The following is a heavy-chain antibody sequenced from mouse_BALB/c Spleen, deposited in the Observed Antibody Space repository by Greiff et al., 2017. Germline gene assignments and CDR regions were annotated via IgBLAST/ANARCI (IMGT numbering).Heavy chain of an antibody. V-gene: IGHV5-17*02. CDR2: ISSGSSTI. CDR1: GFTFSSFG. J-gene: IGHJ2*01. CDR3: ARSRGRYGFDY. D-gene: IGHD2-14*01. Sequence: EVKLMESGGGLVQPGGSRKLSCAASGFTFSSFGMHWVRQAPEKGLEWVAYISSGSSTIYYADTVKGRFTISRDTPKNTLFLQMTSLRSEDTAMYYCARSRGRYGFDYWGQGTTLTVSS.